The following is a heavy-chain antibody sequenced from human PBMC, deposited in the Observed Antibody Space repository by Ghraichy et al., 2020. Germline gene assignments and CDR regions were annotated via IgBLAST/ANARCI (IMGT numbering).Heavy chain of an antibody. V-gene: IGHV3-23*01. CDR1: GFTFSSYA. CDR2: ISGSGGST. CDR3: AKDDLTVVVASTPYYFDY. D-gene: IGHD2-15*01. J-gene: IGHJ4*02. Sequence: GGSLRLSCAASGFTFSSYAMSWVRQAPGKGLEWVSAISGSGGSTYYADSVKGRFTISRDNSQNTLYLQMNSLRAEDTAVYYCAKDDLTVVVASTPYYFDYWGQGTLVTVSS.